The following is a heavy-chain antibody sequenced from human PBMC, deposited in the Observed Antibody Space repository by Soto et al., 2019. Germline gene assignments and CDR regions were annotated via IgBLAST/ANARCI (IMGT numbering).Heavy chain of an antibody. D-gene: IGHD4-17*01. Sequence: GASVKVSCKASGYTFTASYMHWVRQAPGQGLEWMGIIDPSGGSTSYSQKFQGRVTMARDTSTSTVYMELSSLRSEDTAVYYCARDSAYGDYQYYFDYWGQGTLVTVSS. V-gene: IGHV1-46*01. CDR3: ARDSAYGDYQYYFDY. J-gene: IGHJ4*02. CDR1: GYTFTASY. CDR2: IDPSGGST.